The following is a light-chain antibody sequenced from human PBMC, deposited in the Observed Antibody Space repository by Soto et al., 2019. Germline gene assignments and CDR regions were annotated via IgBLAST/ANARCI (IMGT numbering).Light chain of an antibody. CDR1: QSVSNN. Sequence: EIVMTQSPATLSVSPGERATLSCRASQSVSNNLAWYQKKPGKAPRLLIYGASTRATGIPARFSGSGSGTDFTPTISSLQSEDFAFYYCQQYNNCLTFGQGTKVEI. J-gene: IGKJ1*01. CDR3: QQYNNCLT. CDR2: GAS. V-gene: IGKV3-15*01.